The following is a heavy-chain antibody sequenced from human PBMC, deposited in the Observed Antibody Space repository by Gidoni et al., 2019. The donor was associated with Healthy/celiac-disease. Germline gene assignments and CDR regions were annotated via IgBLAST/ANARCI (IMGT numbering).Heavy chain of an antibody. J-gene: IGHJ4*02. CDR1: GFTFSSYW. D-gene: IGHD5-12*01. CDR2: IKQDGSEK. V-gene: IGHV3-7*01. CDR3: AREKGVATIGRDDY. Sequence: EVQLVASGGGLVQPGGSLRLSCAASGFTFSSYWMSWVRQAPGKGLEWVANIKQDGSEKYYVDSVKGRFTISRDNAKNSLYLQMNSLRAEDTAVYYCAREKGVATIGRDDYWGQGTLVTVSS.